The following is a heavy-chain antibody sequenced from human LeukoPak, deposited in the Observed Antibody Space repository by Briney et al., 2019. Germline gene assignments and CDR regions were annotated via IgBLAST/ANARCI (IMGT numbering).Heavy chain of an antibody. CDR1: GGSISSSSYY. Sequence: PSETPSLTCTVSGGSISSSSYYWGWIRQPPGKGLEWIGSIYYSGSTYYNPSLKSRVTISVDTSKNQFSLKLSSVTAADTAVYYCAMPIGDYYDSSGYYYWYFDLWGRGTLVTVSS. D-gene: IGHD3-22*01. J-gene: IGHJ2*01. CDR2: IYYSGST. CDR3: AMPIGDYYDSSGYYYWYFDL. V-gene: IGHV4-39*05.